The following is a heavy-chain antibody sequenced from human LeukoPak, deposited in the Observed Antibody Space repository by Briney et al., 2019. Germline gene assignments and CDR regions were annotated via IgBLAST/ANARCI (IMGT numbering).Heavy chain of an antibody. V-gene: IGHV1-69*06. CDR1: GGTFSSYA. CDR2: IIPIFGTA. J-gene: IGHJ6*03. CDR3: ARGLTGYYTINHYYYYYMDV. D-gene: IGHD3-9*01. Sequence: SVKVSCKASGGTFSSYAISWVRQAPGQGLEWMGGIIPIFGTANYAQKFQGRVTITADKSTSTAYMELSSLRSEDTAVYYCARGLTGYYTINHYYYYYMDVWGKGTTVTVSS.